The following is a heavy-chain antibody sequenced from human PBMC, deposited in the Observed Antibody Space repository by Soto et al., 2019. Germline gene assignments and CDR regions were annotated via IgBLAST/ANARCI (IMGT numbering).Heavy chain of an antibody. CDR1: GFSVNSKY. CDR3: ERVHVHFNCVRGYRVPKGV. CDR2: IQSGGSK. D-gene: IGHD5-12*01. V-gene: IGHV3-66*01. J-gene: IGHJ6*02. Sequence: EVQLVESGGDLVQPGGSLRLSCAASGFSVNSKYMSWVRQAPGKGLEWVSLIQSGGSKYYAGSVKGSFTISSDFSENTLFLQKNRPRVEARAVYFCERVHVHFNCVRGYRVPKGVWGQGTTVSVS.